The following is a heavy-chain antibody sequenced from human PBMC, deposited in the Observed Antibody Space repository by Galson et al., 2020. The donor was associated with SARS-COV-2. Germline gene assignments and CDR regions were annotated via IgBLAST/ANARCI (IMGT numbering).Heavy chain of an antibody. V-gene: IGHV3-48*02. CDR2: ISGDGSAV. Sequence: GESLKISCAASGFDFNTYTMNWIRQAPGKGLEWISYISGDGSAVYYADSVKGRFTISRDNAKNSLSLQMNSLRDEDTAVYYCAREGQRPDWFDPWGQGTLVTVSS. CDR1: GFDFNTYT. J-gene: IGHJ5*02. CDR3: AREGQRPDWFDP.